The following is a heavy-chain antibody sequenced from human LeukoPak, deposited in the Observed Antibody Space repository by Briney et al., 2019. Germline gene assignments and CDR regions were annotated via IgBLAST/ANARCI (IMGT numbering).Heavy chain of an antibody. J-gene: IGHJ4*02. V-gene: IGHV3-23*01. CDR2: ISGSGGST. CDR1: GFTFSSYA. Sequence: PGGSLRLSCAASGFTFSSYAMSCVRQAPGKGLEWVSAISGSGGSTYYADSVKGRFTISRDKAKSTLYLQMNSLRAEDTAVYYCARSANYFDTSGQDYWGQGTLVTVSS. CDR3: ARSANYFDTSGQDY. D-gene: IGHD3-22*01.